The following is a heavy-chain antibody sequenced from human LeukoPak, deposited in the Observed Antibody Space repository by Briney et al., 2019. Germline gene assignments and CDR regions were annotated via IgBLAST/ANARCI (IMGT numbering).Heavy chain of an antibody. CDR2: IYPGDSDT. D-gene: IGHD2-8*01. V-gene: IGHV5-51*01. CDR3: ARSNGVPLWTSWFDP. J-gene: IGHJ5*02. Sequence: ASVKVSCKASGYTFTSYWIGWVRQMPGKGLEWMGIIYPGDSDTRYSPSFQGQVTISADKSISTAYLQWSSLKASDTAMYYCARSNGVPLWTSWFDPWGQGTLVTVSS. CDR1: GYTFTSYW.